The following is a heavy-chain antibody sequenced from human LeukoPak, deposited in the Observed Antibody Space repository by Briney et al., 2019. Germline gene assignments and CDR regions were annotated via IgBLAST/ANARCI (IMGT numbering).Heavy chain of an antibody. Sequence: ASVKVSCKASGYTFTSYGISWVRQAPGQGLEWMGWISGSNGNTNYAQKFQGRVSMTADTSTSTAYMELRRLRSDDTAVYYCARSGRGTYYYFDLWGQGTLVTVSS. CDR3: ARSGRGTYYYFDL. J-gene: IGHJ4*02. D-gene: IGHD1-26*01. V-gene: IGHV1-18*01. CDR1: GYTFTSYG. CDR2: ISGSNGNT.